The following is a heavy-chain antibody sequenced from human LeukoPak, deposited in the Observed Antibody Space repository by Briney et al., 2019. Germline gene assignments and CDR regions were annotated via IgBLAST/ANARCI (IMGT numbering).Heavy chain of an antibody. J-gene: IGHJ4*02. CDR2: IKEDGSEK. CDR3: AIAAGWEQAY. D-gene: IGHD1-26*01. V-gene: IGHV3-7*01. CDR1: GFTFSRYW. Sequence: GGSLRLSCAASGFTFSRYWMTWVRRAPGKGLEWVANIKEDGSEKNYVDSAMGRFTISRDIAKNSLYLQMNSLRAEDTAVYYCAIAAGWEQAYWGQGTLVTVSS.